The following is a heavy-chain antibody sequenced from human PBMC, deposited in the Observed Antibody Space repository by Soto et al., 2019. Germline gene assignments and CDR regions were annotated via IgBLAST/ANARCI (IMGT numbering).Heavy chain of an antibody. V-gene: IGHV1-18*01. Sequence: GASVKVSCKASGYTFTSYGISWVRQAPGQGLEWMGWISAYNGNTNYAQKLQGRVTMTTDTSTSTAYMELRSLRSDDTAVYYCARFRIYGGYVSNWFDPWGQGTLVTVS. D-gene: IGHD4-17*01. J-gene: IGHJ5*02. CDR1: GYTFTSYG. CDR2: ISAYNGNT. CDR3: ARFRIYGGYVSNWFDP.